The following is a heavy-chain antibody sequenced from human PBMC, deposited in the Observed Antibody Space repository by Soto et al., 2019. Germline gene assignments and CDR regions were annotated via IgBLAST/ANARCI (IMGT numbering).Heavy chain of an antibody. CDR3: ARTASNSGSYRHPFDY. D-gene: IGHD1-26*01. CDR2: ISYDGSNK. CDR1: GFTFSSYA. J-gene: IGHJ4*02. Sequence: QVQLVESGGGVVQPGRSLRLSCAASGFTFSSYAMHWVRQAPGKGLEWVAVISYDGSNKYYADSVKGRFTISRDNSKNTLYLQMNSLRAEDTVVYYCARTASNSGSYRHPFDYWGQGTLVTVSS. V-gene: IGHV3-30-3*01.